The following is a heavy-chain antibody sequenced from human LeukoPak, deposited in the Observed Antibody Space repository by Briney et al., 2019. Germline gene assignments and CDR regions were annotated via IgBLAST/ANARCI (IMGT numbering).Heavy chain of an antibody. Sequence: GGSLRLSCTASGFPFSDYSMNWVRQAPGKGLEWISYIGSSSGNTKYADSVKGRFTISADNAKNSLYLQMNSLRVEDTAVYYCGRDHNSGFDKWGQGTLVSVSS. CDR3: GRDHNSGFDK. CDR1: GFPFSDYS. V-gene: IGHV3-48*04. J-gene: IGHJ4*02. D-gene: IGHD1-1*01. CDR2: IGSSSGNT.